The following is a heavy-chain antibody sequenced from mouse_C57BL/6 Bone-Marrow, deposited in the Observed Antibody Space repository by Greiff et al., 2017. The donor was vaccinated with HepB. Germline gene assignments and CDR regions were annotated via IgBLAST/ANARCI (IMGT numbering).Heavy chain of an antibody. V-gene: IGHV1-50*01. CDR3: ARDLY. J-gene: IGHJ2*01. CDR1: GYTFTSYW. CDR2: IDPSDSYT. Sequence: QVQLQQPGAELVKPGASVKLSCKASGYTFTSYWMQWVKQRPGQGLEWIGEIDPSDSYTNYNQKFKGKATLTVDTSSSTAYMQLSSLTSEDSAVYYCARDLYWGQGTTLPVSS.